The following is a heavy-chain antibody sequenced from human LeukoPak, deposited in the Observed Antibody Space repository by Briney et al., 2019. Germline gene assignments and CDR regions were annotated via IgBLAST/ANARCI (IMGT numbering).Heavy chain of an antibody. D-gene: IGHD3-22*01. Sequence: PGGPLRLSCAVSGFTVANAWVSWVRQAPGKGLEWVGRIKSKTDGCTVDYAAPVKGRFTISRDDSKNTLYLQMNSLKTEDTAVYYCATYYYASSGYDYAYFDYWGQGTLVTVSS. J-gene: IGHJ4*02. V-gene: IGHV3-15*01. CDR1: GFTVANAW. CDR2: IKSKTDGCTV. CDR3: ATYYYASSGYDYAYFDY.